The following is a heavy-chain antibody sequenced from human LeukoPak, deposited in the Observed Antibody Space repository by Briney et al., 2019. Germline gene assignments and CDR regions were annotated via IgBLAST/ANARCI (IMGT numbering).Heavy chain of an antibody. J-gene: IGHJ4*02. D-gene: IGHD6-13*01. CDR1: GFSFKDYY. CDR2: IKVSGAAM. CDR3: ARGPRILAAGSYYFDY. Sequence: PGGSLRLSCAASGFSFKDYYFSWIRQAPGKGREWVSFIKVSGAAMYYAVFVKGRFTISRDNAKSSLYLEMNSLRFEDTAVYYCARGPRILAAGSYYFDYWGQGSLVTVSS. V-gene: IGHV3-11*01.